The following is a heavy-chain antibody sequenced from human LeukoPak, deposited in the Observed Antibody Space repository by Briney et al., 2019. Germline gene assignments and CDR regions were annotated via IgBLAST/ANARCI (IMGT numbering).Heavy chain of an antibody. CDR1: GYTFTGYY. CDR2: ISPNSGGT. J-gene: IGHJ5*02. Sequence: ASVKVSCKASGYTFTGYYMHWVRQAPGQGLEWMGWISPNSGGTNYAQKFQGRVTMTRDTSISTAYMELSRLRSDDTAVYYCARAHSIVVVPGPNWFDPWGQGTLVTVSS. V-gene: IGHV1-2*02. CDR3: ARAHSIVVVPGPNWFDP. D-gene: IGHD2-2*01.